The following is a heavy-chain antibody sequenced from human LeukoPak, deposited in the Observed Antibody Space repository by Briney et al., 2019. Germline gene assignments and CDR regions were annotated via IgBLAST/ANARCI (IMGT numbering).Heavy chain of an antibody. CDR1: GFTFSNYD. J-gene: IGHJ6*02. CDR3: AKAANWNDRHNYNYYYGMDV. V-gene: IGHV3-23*01. Sequence: GGSLRLSCAASGFTFSNYDMHWVRQATGKGLEWVSAVSGSGRSTFFADSLKGRFTISRDNSKNTLYLQMNSLRAEDTALYYCAKAANWNDRHNYNYYYGMDVWGQGTTVTVSS. D-gene: IGHD1-20*01. CDR2: VSGSGRST.